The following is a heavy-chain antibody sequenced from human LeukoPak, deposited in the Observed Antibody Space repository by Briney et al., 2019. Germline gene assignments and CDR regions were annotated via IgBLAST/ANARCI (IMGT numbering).Heavy chain of an antibody. J-gene: IGHJ4*02. V-gene: IGHV4-59*11. CDR1: GGSISSHY. CDR3: ARSQYSSSWYDFDY. CDR2: IYYSGST. D-gene: IGHD6-13*01. Sequence: PSETLSLTCTVSGGSISSHYWSWIQQPPGKGLEWIGYIYYSGSTNYNPSLKSRVTISVDTSKNQFSLKLSSVTAADTAVYYCARSQYSSSWYDFDYWGQGTLVTVSS.